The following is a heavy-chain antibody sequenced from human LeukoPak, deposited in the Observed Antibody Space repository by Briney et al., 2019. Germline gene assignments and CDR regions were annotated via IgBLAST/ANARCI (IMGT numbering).Heavy chain of an antibody. Sequence: SETLSLTCTVSGGSINGYYWSWIRQPPGEGLEWIGFVYYSASTNYNPSLKSRVTISVDTSKKQFSLRLSSVTAAETAVYYCARGIMTTVPTFDYWGQGTLVTVSS. CDR1: GGSINGYY. D-gene: IGHD4-17*01. V-gene: IGHV4-59*01. CDR3: ARGIMTTVPTFDY. J-gene: IGHJ4*02. CDR2: VYYSAST.